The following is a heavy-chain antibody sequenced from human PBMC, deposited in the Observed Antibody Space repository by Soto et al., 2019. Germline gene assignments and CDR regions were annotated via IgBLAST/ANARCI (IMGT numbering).Heavy chain of an antibody. CDR2: ISSSSSYI. CDR3: ARDLAELENYYGMDV. J-gene: IGHJ6*02. Sequence: PGGSLRLSCAASGSTFSSYSMNWVRQAPGKGLEWVSSISSSSSYIYYADSVKGRFTISRDNAKNSLYLQMNSLRAEDTAVYYCARDLAELENYYGMDVWGQGTTVTVSS. V-gene: IGHV3-21*01. CDR1: GSTFSSYS. D-gene: IGHD1-1*01.